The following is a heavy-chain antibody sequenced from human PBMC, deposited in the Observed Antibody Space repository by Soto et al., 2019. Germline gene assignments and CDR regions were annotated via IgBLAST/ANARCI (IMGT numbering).Heavy chain of an antibody. CDR2: VSSDGSST. V-gene: IGHV3-74*01. J-gene: IGHJ4*02. D-gene: IGHD4-4*01. CDR1: GFTFSSYW. CDR3: TRGLPNYSSFES. Sequence: EVQLVESGGGLVQPGESLRLSCAASGFTFSSYWMHWIRQAPGKGLVWVSRVSSDGSSTVYANSVKGRLTISRDNAKNTLYLQMNSLSYEDTAVYYCTRGLPNYSSFESWGQGTLVTVSS.